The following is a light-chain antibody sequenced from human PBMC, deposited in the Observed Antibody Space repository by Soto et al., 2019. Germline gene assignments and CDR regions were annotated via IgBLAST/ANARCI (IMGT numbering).Light chain of an antibody. CDR2: GAS. V-gene: IGKV3-15*01. J-gene: IGKJ1*01. CDR1: QSVSSN. CDR3: QQYNNWPPT. Sequence: EIVMTQSPATLSVSPGERATLSCRASQSVSSNLAWYQQKPGQPPRLLIYGASTRATGIPARFSGSGSGTEFTLTISSLQSEDFAVYYCQQYNNWPPTFGQGTKVEI.